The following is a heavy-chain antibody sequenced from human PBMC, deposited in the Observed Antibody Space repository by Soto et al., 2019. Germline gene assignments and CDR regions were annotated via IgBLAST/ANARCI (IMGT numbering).Heavy chain of an antibody. CDR3: AKSHDPPYDFWSGYYPHYYYYGMDV. CDR1: GFTFSSAW. J-gene: IGHJ6*02. D-gene: IGHD3-3*01. V-gene: IGHV3-7*01. CDR2: IKQDGSEK. Sequence: PGGSLRLSCGASGFTFSSAWMSWVRQAPAPGLEWGANIKQDGSEKDYVDAVKGRFTITRDNANNSLYLQMNSLRAEDTAVYYCAKSHDPPYDFWSGYYPHYYYYGMDVWGQGTTVTDSS.